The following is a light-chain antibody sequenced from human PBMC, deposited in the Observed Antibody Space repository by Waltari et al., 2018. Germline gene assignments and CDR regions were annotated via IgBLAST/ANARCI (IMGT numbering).Light chain of an antibody. CDR2: EGS. Sequence: QSALTQPASVSGYPGQSITISCTGTSSAVWSYNLASWYQQHPGRAPQRMIYEGSKRPSGVSNRFSVSKSGNTAALTISGLQAEDEADYYCCSYAGSSTLVFGGGTKLTVL. J-gene: IGLJ2*01. V-gene: IGLV2-23*01. CDR1: SSAVWSYNL. CDR3: CSYAGSSTLV.